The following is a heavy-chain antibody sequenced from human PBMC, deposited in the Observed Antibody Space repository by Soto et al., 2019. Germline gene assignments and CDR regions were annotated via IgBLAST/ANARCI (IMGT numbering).Heavy chain of an antibody. Sequence: ASVKVSCKASGYTFTSYGISWVRQAPGQGLEWMGWISAYNGNTNYAQKLQGRVTMTTDTSTSTAYMELRSLRSDDTAVYYCARDRPSEGWLDYYYGMDVWGKGTTVTVSS. CDR1: GYTFTSYG. CDR2: ISAYNGNT. D-gene: IGHD2-15*01. CDR3: ARDRPSEGWLDYYYGMDV. J-gene: IGHJ6*04. V-gene: IGHV1-18*01.